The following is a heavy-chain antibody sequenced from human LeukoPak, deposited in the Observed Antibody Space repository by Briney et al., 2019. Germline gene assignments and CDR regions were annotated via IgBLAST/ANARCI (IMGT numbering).Heavy chain of an antibody. CDR3: ARDQMRSGYPVNAFDI. V-gene: IGHV3-30*07. D-gene: IGHD3-22*01. Sequence: SRDNSKNTLYLQMNSLRAEDTAVYYCARDQMRSGYPVNAFDIWGQGTMVTVSS. J-gene: IGHJ3*02.